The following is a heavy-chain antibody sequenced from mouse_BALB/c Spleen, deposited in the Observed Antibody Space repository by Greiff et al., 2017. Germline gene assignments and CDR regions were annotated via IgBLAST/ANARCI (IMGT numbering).Heavy chain of an antibody. CDR3: ARSGMITRGFAY. Sequence: EVQGVESGGGLVQPGGSRKLSCAASGFTFSSFGMHWVRQAPEKGLEWVAYISSGSSTIYYADTVKGRFTISRDNPKNTLFLQMTSLRSEDTAMYYCARSGMITRGFAYWGQGTLVTVSA. V-gene: IGHV5-17*02. D-gene: IGHD2-4*01. CDR1: GFTFSSFG. CDR2: ISSGSSTI. J-gene: IGHJ3*01.